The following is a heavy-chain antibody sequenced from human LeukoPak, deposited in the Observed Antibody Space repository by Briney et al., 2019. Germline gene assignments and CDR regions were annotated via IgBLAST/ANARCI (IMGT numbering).Heavy chain of an antibody. D-gene: IGHD5-12*01. CDR1: GYTFTSYD. J-gene: IGHJ4*02. CDR2: MNPNSGNT. Sequence: ASVTVSCKASGYTFTSYDINWVRQATGQGLEWMGWMNPNSGNTGYAQKFQGRVTMTRNTSISTAYMELSSLRSEDTAVYYCARDGYNLGNFDYWGQGTLVTVSS. V-gene: IGHV1-8*01. CDR3: ARDGYNLGNFDY.